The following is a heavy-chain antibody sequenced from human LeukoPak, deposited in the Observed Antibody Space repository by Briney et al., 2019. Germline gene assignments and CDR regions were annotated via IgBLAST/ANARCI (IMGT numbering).Heavy chain of an antibody. CDR3: ASRGYSYVYNWFDP. Sequence: PSETLSLTCAVYGGSFSGYYWSWIRQPPGKGLEWIGEINHSGSTNYNPSLKSRVTISVDTSKNQFSLKLSSVTAADTAVYYCASRGYSYVYNWFDPWGQGTLVTVSS. V-gene: IGHV4-34*01. CDR2: INHSGST. D-gene: IGHD5-18*01. CDR1: GGSFSGYY. J-gene: IGHJ5*02.